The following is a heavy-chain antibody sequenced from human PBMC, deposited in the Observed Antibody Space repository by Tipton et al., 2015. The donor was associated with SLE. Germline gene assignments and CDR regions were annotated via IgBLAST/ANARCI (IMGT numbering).Heavy chain of an antibody. Sequence: GLVKPSETLSLTCTVSGGSISSSSYYWSWIRQTPGKGLEWIGYMYYSGITNYNPSLYGRVSISVDTSRNQFSLKMNSVTAADTAMYYCARGTPFMEWERNYFDPWGQGTLVTVSS. CDR2: MYYSGIT. J-gene: IGHJ5*02. CDR1: GGSISSSSYY. V-gene: IGHV4-61*01. D-gene: IGHD3-3*01. CDR3: ARGTPFMEWERNYFDP.